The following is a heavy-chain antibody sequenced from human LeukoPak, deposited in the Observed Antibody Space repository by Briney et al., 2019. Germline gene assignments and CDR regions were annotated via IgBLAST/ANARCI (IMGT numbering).Heavy chain of an antibody. CDR1: GFTFSSYA. D-gene: IGHD2-2*01. V-gene: IGHV3-23*01. J-gene: IGHJ1*01. Sequence: GGSLRLSCAASGFTFSSYAMSWVRQAPGKGLEWVSAISGSGGSTYYADSVKGRFTISRDNSKNTLYLQMNSLRAEDTAVYYCAKNVHCTGTSCYRGRAEYFQHWGQGTLVTVSS. CDR3: AKNVHCTGTSCYRGRAEYFQH. CDR2: ISGSGGST.